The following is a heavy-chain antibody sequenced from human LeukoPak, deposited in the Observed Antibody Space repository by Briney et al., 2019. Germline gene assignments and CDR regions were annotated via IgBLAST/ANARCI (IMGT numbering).Heavy chain of an antibody. CDR2: ISFDGNRK. Sequence: GGSLRLSCAASGFTFNRHAIHWVRRAAGKGLEWVAIISFDGNRKYYAESVKGRFTISRDNSKNTLFLEMDSLKPEDTAVYYCAREMVQITAGYFDYWGQGALVTVSS. CDR1: GFTFNRHA. V-gene: IGHV3-30*04. CDR3: AREMVQITAGYFDY. J-gene: IGHJ4*02. D-gene: IGHD1-20*01.